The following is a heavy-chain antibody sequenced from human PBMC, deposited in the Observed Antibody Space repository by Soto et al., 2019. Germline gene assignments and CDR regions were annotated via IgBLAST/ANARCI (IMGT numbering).Heavy chain of an antibody. Sequence: EVQLLESGGGLVQPGGSLRLSCAASGFTFSSYAMSWVRQAPGKGLEWVSGISGSGDSTYYADSVKGRFTISRDNSKKTVYLQMNSLRAEDTAVYYCAKGVPLIAVAGTGYFQHWGQGTLVTVCS. CDR1: GFTFSSYA. CDR2: ISGSGDST. V-gene: IGHV3-23*01. CDR3: AKGVPLIAVAGTGYFQH. D-gene: IGHD6-19*01. J-gene: IGHJ1*01.